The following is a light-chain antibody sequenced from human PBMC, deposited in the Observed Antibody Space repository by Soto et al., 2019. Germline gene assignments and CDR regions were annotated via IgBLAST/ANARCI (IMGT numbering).Light chain of an antibody. J-gene: IGKJ5*01. CDR1: QTVSSY. CDR2: ATS. Sequence: DIQMTQSPSSLSASVGDRVNITCRASQTVSSYLNWYQQKPGTVPKLLIYATSNLQSGVPSRFSGRGFGTDFTLTISSLQPEDFVTYYCQQSFTTPSFGQGTRLEI. CDR3: QQSFTTPS. V-gene: IGKV1-39*01.